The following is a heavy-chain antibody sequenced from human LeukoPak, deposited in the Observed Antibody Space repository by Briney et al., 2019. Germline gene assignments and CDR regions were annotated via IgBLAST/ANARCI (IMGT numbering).Heavy chain of an antibody. Sequence: SVKVSCKASGGTFSSYAISWVRQAPGQGLEWMGGIIPIFGTANYAQKFQGRVTMTRNTSISTAYMELSSLRSEDTAVYYCARVQREYSSSWTFDYWGQGTLVTVSS. V-gene: IGHV1-69*05. CDR2: IIPIFGTA. CDR1: GGTFSSYA. CDR3: ARVQREYSSSWTFDY. D-gene: IGHD6-13*01. J-gene: IGHJ4*02.